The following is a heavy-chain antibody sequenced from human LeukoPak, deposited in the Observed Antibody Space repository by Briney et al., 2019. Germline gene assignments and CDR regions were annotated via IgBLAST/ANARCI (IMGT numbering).Heavy chain of an antibody. Sequence: SGRSLRLSCAASGFTFSGYGVHWVRQAPDKGLEWVAVIWYDGNNKYYADSVKGRFTISRDNSKNTLYLQMNSLRAEDTAVYYCAKDWGYTTMVSYYFDYWGQGALVTVSS. CDR2: IWYDGNNK. CDR1: GFTFSGYG. V-gene: IGHV3-33*06. D-gene: IGHD5-18*01. CDR3: AKDWGYTTMVSYYFDY. J-gene: IGHJ4*02.